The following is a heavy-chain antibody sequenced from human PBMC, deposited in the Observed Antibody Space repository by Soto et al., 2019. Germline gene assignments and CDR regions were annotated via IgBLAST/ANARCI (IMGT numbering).Heavy chain of an antibody. V-gene: IGHV3-30*18. CDR3: AKECYSSSPGFCGMDV. Sequence: GGSLRLSCAASGFTFSSYGMHWVRQAPGKGLEWVAVISYDGSNKYYADSVKGRFTIFRDNSKNTLYLQMNSLRAEDTAVYYCAKECYSSSPGFCGMDVWGQGTTVTVSS. CDR2: ISYDGSNK. J-gene: IGHJ6*02. CDR1: GFTFSSYG. D-gene: IGHD6-13*01.